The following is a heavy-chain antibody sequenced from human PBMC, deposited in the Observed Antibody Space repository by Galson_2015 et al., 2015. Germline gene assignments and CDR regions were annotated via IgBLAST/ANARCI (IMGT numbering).Heavy chain of an antibody. J-gene: IGHJ3*02. CDR3: AGSNRYAFEI. D-gene: IGHD2/OR15-2a*01. CDR2: ISSSGSTM. CDR1: GFTFSTYE. V-gene: IGHV3-48*03. Sequence: YLRLSCAASGFTFSTYEMNWVRQAPGKGLEWVSYISSSGSTMYYADSVKGRFTISRDNAKNSLYLQMNSLRAEDTAVYYCAGSNRYAFEIWGQGTMVIVSS.